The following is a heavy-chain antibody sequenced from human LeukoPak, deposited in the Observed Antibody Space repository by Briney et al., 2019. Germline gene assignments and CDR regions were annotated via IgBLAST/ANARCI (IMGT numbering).Heavy chain of an antibody. CDR1: GGSISGSTYY. D-gene: IGHD3-22*01. CDR3: TRHGGYFQSSGFVDY. CDR2: IFYGGST. J-gene: IGHJ4*02. V-gene: IGHV4-39*01. Sequence: PSETLSLTCTVSGGSISGSTYYWGWIRQPPGKGLEWIGSIFYGGSTYYNPSLKSRVTISVGTSKNQFSLTLSSVTAADTAVYYCTRHGGYFQSSGFVDYWGQGTLVTVSS.